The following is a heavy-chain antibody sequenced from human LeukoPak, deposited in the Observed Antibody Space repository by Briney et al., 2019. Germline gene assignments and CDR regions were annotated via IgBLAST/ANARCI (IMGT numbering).Heavy chain of an antibody. CDR1: GGSISSYY. V-gene: IGHV4-4*07. CDR2: IYSSGSS. J-gene: IGHJ4*02. CDR3: ARDKKGGSYTDY. D-gene: IGHD1-26*01. Sequence: PSETLSLTCTVSGGSISSYYWSWIRQPAGKGLEWIGHIYSSGSSHYNPSLKSRVAMSVDMSKNQISLKLNSVTAADTAVYYCARDKKGGSYTDYWGQGTLVTVSS.